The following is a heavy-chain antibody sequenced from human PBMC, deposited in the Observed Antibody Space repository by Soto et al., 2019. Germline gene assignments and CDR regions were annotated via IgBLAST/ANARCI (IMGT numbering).Heavy chain of an antibody. D-gene: IGHD6-25*01. CDR2: ISYDGSNK. V-gene: IGHV3-30*18. CDR3: AKDRDSSDSVEWFDP. CDR1: GFTFSSYG. J-gene: IGHJ5*02. Sequence: GGSLRLSCAASGFTFSSYGMHWVRQAPGKGLEWVAIISYDGSNKYYADSVKGRFTISRDNSKNTLYLQMNSLRAEDTAVYYCAKDRDSSDSVEWFDPWGQGTLVTVSS.